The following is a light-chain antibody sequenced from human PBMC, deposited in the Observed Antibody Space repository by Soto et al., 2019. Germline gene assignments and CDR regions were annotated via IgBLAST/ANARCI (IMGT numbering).Light chain of an antibody. CDR1: SRDVGGYKY. CDR3: SSFSSSTTLYV. CDR2: EVS. V-gene: IGLV2-14*01. Sequence: QSALTQPASGSGSPGQSITISSTGTSRDVGGYKYVSWYQHHADKAPKLMIYEVSNRPSGVSNRFSGSKSGNTASLTIYGLQAEDEADYYCSSFSSSTTLYVFGTGTKVTVL. J-gene: IGLJ1*01.